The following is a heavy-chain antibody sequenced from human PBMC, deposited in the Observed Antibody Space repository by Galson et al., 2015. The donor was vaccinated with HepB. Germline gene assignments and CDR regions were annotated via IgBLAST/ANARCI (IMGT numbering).Heavy chain of an antibody. CDR1: GYTFTGYY. V-gene: IGHV1-2*04. J-gene: IGHJ3*02. CDR3: ARASGYSSRRGAFDI. CDR2: INPNSGGT. Sequence: SVKVSCKASGYTFTGYYMHWVRQAPGQGLEWMGWINPNSGGTNYAQKFQGWVTMTRDTSISTAYMELSRLRSDDTAVYYCARASGYSSRRGAFDIWGQGTMVTVSS. D-gene: IGHD6-13*01.